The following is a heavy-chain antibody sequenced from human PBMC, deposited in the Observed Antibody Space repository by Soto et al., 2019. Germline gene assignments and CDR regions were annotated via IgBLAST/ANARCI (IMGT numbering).Heavy chain of an antibody. CDR2: IKQDGSEK. J-gene: IGHJ5*02. D-gene: IGHD3-3*01. V-gene: IGHV3-7*01. CDR1: GFTFSSYW. CDR3: ARDDFWSVNGWSDP. Sequence: GGSLRLSCAASGFTFSSYWMSWVHQAPGKGLEWVANIKQDGSEKYYVDSVKGRSTISRDNAKNSLYLQMNSLRAEDTAVYYCARDDFWSVNGWSDPWGQGTLVTVSS.